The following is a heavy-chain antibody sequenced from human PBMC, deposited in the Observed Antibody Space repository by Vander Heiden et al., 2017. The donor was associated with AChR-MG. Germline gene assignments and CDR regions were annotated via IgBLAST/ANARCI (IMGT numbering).Heavy chain of an antibody. CDR2: ISSSSAYS. J-gene: IGHJ5*02. Sequence: QVQLAESGGGLVKPGGSLRLPCAASGLTSKDYDMNWVRQAPGKGLEWISSISSSSAYSNYADSVKGRFTISRDNANNTLYLQMNRLRVEDTAVYYCARDRSGGENYFDPWGQGTLVTVSS. CDR1: GLTSKDYD. CDR3: ARDRSGGENYFDP. V-gene: IGHV3-11*06. D-gene: IGHD1-7*01.